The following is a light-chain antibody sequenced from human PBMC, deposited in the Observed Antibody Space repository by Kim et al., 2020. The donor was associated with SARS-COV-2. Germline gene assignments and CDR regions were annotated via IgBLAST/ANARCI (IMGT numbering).Light chain of an antibody. CDR1: SSDVGSYNL. CDR3: CSYAGSSTYV. CDR2: EVT. V-gene: IGLV2-23*02. Sequence: QSALTQPASVSGSPGQSITISCTGTSSDVGSYNLVSWYQQHPGKAPKFMIYEVTKRPSGVSNRFSGSKSGKTASLTISGLQAEDEADYYCCSYAGSSTYVFGTGTKVTVL. J-gene: IGLJ1*01.